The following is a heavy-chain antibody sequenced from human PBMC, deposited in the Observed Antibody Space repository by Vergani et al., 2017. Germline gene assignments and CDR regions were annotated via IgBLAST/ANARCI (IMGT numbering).Heavy chain of an antibody. CDR3: AGGPDVVIESRALGEGMDV. D-gene: IGHD3-10*01. J-gene: IGHJ6*02. Sequence: QVQLVQSGAEVKKPGSSVKVSCKASGGTFSSYTISWVRQAPGQGVEWMGRIIPILGLANYEQKLQGRVTITADKSTSTADMELSSLRSEDTAGDYCAGGPDVVIESRALGEGMDVWGQGTTVTVSS. CDR1: GGTFSSYT. CDR2: IIPILGLA. V-gene: IGHV1-69*02.